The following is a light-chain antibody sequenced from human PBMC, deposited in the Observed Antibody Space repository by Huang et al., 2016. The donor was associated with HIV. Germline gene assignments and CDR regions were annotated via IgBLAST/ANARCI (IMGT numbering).Light chain of an antibody. CDR2: GAS. CDR1: QSITTN. J-gene: IGKJ4*01. V-gene: IGKV3-15*01. Sequence: EIVMTQSPVTLSVSLGERATLSCRASQSITTNLAWYQQKPGQAPRPHIYGASTRASGGPARFSGGGSWTEFTLTISRLQAEDFAVYFCQQYITWPPLTFGGGTTVEIK. CDR3: QQYITWPPLT.